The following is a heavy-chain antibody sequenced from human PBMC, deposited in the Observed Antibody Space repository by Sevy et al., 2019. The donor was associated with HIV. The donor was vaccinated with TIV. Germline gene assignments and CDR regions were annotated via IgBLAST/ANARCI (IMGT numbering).Heavy chain of an antibody. Sequence: PGASVKVSCKASGGTFSSYAISWVRQAPGQGLEWMGGIIPIFGTANYAQKFQGRVTITADESTSTAYMELSSLRSEDTAVYYCARGGERWLYQEVGHLDIWGQGTMVTVSS. CDR1: GGTFSSYA. J-gene: IGHJ3*02. D-gene: IGHD2-21*01. V-gene: IGHV1-69*13. CDR2: IIPIFGTA. CDR3: ARGGERWLYQEVGHLDI.